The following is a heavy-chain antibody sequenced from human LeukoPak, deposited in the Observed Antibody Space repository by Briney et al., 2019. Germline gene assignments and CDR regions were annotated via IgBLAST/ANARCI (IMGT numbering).Heavy chain of an antibody. J-gene: IGHJ4*02. CDR3: AKDAHSGYSSNLFDY. CDR2: IRYDGSNK. Sequence: GGSLRLSCAASGFTFSSYGMHWVRQAPGKGLEWVAFIRYDGSNKYYADSVKGRFTISRDNSKNTLYLQMNSLRAEDTAVYYCAKDAHSGYSSNLFDYWGQGTLVTVSS. D-gene: IGHD6-19*01. CDR1: GFTFSSYG. V-gene: IGHV3-30*02.